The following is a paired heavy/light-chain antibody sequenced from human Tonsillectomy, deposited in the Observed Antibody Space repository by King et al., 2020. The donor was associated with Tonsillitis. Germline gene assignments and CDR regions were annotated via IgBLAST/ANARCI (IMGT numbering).Heavy chain of an antibody. Sequence: QVQVVESGGGVVQPGRSLSLSCLISGFNLNTHVILWVRQAPGKGLEWLSTMPKDARERHYAESVKGRFALSTDYVKNTVYLQINSLRLEDTAVYYCGVTTVIDRSYYNPIDVWGQGTTVTVSS. CDR2: MPKDARER. CDR1: GFNLNTHV. J-gene: IGHJ6*02. V-gene: IGHV3-30*01. CDR3: GVTTVIDRSYYNPIDV. D-gene: IGHD4-4*01.
Light chain of an antibody. J-gene: IGLJ2*01. CDR1: DLHAKF. CDR2: QND. V-gene: IGLV3-1*01. CDR3: QAWDSTAAV. Sequence: SDALTQPPSVFVSPGQTATITCSGVDLHAKFIFWYQQKSGQSPVAVIYQNDKRPSGIPERFSGSNSADTATLTISGTQYVDEADYYCQAWDSTAAVFGGGTKLTVL.